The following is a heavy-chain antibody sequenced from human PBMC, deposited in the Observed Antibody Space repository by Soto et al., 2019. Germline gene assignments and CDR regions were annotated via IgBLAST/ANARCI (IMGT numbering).Heavy chain of an antibody. V-gene: IGHV3-21*01. CDR1: GFTFSNYA. D-gene: IGHD4-17*01. J-gene: IGHJ4*02. CDR2: ISSNSYYI. Sequence: PGGSLRLSCAASGFTFSNYAMHWVRQAPGKGLEWVSSISSNSYYIYYADSVKGRFTISRDNAKNSLYLQMNSLRAEDTAVYYCARGVYGALYYFDSWGKGTLVTVSS. CDR3: ARGVYGALYYFDS.